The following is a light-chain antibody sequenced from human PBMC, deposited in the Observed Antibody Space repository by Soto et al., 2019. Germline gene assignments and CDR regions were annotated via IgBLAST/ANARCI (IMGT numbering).Light chain of an antibody. Sequence: EVGMKKSPATVSVSPGERATISCRASQSVSSNLAWYQQKPGQAPRLLIYGASTRATGIPARFSGSGSGTEFTLTISRLEPEDFAVYYCQQYGSPPITFAQGTRLEI. J-gene: IGKJ5*01. CDR1: QSVSSN. CDR2: GAS. V-gene: IGKV3-15*01. CDR3: QQYGSPPIT.